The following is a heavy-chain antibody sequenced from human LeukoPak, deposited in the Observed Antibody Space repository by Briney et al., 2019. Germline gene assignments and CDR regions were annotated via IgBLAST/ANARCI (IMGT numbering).Heavy chain of an antibody. V-gene: IGHV4-59*13. Sequence: SEPLSLTCTVSGGSISSYYWRWIRQPPGKGLEWIGYIYYSESTNYNPSLKSRVTISVDTSKNQFSLKLSSVTAADTAVYYCARGNYFDYWGQGTLVTVSS. CDR1: GGSISSYY. CDR3: ARGNYFDY. J-gene: IGHJ4*02. CDR2: IYYSEST.